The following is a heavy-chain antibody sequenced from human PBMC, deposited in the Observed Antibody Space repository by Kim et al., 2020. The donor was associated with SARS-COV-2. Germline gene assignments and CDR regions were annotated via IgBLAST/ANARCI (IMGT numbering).Heavy chain of an antibody. Sequence: ASVKVSCKASGYTFTSYALHWVRQAPGQRLEWMGWINAVTAYTKYSQTFQGRVTITRDTSASTAYMELSSLRSEDTAVYYCSRFTTGWYLDYWGQGTLVT. D-gene: IGHD6-19*01. CDR2: INAVTAYT. V-gene: IGHV1-3*01. J-gene: IGHJ4*02. CDR1: GYTFTSYA. CDR3: SRFTTGWYLDY.